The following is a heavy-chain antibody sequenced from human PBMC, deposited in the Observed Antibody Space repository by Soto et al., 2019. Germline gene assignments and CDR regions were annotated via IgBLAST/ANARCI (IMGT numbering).Heavy chain of an antibody. Sequence: QVQLVESGGGVVQPGRSLRLSCAASGFTFSSDAMHWVRQAPGKGLEWVAVISYDGTNKYYADSVKGRFAISRDNSKNTRYVPMNSLRAEDTAVYYCARVRDSSGYYAFDIWGQGTMVTVSS. D-gene: IGHD3-22*01. J-gene: IGHJ3*02. CDR3: ARVRDSSGYYAFDI. CDR1: GFTFSSDA. CDR2: ISYDGTNK. V-gene: IGHV3-30*09.